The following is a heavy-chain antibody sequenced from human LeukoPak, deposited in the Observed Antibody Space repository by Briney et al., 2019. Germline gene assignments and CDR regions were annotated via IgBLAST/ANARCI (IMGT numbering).Heavy chain of an antibody. V-gene: IGHV3-15*01. CDR2: IKSKTDGGTA. J-gene: IGHJ3*02. CDR3: TTDGTSDI. D-gene: IGHD1-26*01. Sequence: PGGSLRLSCAASGFTFSSYAMSWVRQAPGKGLEWVGRIKSKTDGGTADYAAPVKGRFTISRDDSENTLYLQMNSLNTEDTAVYYCTTDGTSDIWGQGTMVTVSS. CDR1: GFTFSSYA.